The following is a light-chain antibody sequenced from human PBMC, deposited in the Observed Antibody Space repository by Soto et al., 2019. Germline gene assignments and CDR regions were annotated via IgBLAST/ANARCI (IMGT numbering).Light chain of an antibody. J-gene: IGLJ1*01. Sequence: QSVLTQPPSASGSPGQSVTISCTGTSSDVGAYDYVSWYQQHPGKDPKLMIYEINKRPSGVPDRFSGSKSGNTASLTVSGLQAEDGADYYCSSFAGSHNFPYVLGTGTKLTVL. V-gene: IGLV2-8*01. CDR3: SSFAGSHNFPYV. CDR2: EIN. CDR1: SSDVGAYDY.